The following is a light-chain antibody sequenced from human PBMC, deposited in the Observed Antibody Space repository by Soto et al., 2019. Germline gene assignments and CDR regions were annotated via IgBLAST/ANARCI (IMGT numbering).Light chain of an antibody. V-gene: IGKV3-20*01. CDR2: DAS. CDR3: HQYDSAAQT. CDR1: QSVRGN. J-gene: IGKJ1*01. Sequence: EILMTQSPATLSVSPGERATLTCRASQSVRGNLAWYQQKPGQAPRLLIYDASIRATATPDRFSGSGSGTDFTLTISRLEPEDFAVYYCHQYDSAAQTFGQGTKVDI.